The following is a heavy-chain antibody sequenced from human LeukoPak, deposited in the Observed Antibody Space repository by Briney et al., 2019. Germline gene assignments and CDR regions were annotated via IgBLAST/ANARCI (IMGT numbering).Heavy chain of an antibody. D-gene: IGHD3-9*01. CDR1: GFTFSSYW. CDR2: IKQDGSEK. V-gene: IGHV3-7*04. J-gene: IGHJ4*02. Sequence: GGSLRLSCAASGFTFSSYWMNWVRQAPGKGLERVANIKQDGSEKYYVDSVKGRFTISRDNAKNSLYLQKNSLRAEDTAVYYCARVLPYFDWLDYWGQGTLVTVSS. CDR3: ARVLPYFDWLDY.